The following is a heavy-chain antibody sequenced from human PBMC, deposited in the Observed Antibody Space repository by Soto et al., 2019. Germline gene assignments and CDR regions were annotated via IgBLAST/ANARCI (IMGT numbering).Heavy chain of an antibody. D-gene: IGHD4-17*01. V-gene: IGHV4-31*03. J-gene: IGHJ4*02. CDR3: ARKTTVTTSFDY. Sequence: QVQLQESGPGLVKPSQTLSLTCTVSGGSISSGGYYWSWIRQHPGKGLEWIGYIYYSGSTYYNPSLKRRVTISVDTSKNQFSRKLSSVTAADTAVYYCARKTTVTTSFDYWGQGTLVTVSS. CDR1: GGSISSGGYY. CDR2: IYYSGST.